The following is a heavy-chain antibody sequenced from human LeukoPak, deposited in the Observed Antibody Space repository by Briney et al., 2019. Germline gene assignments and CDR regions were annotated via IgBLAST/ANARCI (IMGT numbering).Heavy chain of an antibody. J-gene: IGHJ4*02. CDR3: AKDYQRGFYFDY. CDR1: GFTFSSYG. D-gene: IGHD2-2*01. Sequence: GRSLRLSCAASGFTFSSYGMHWVRQAPGKGLEWVAVISYDGSNKYYADSVKGRFTISRDNSKNTLYLQMNSLRAEDTAVYYCAKDYQRGFYFDYWGQGTLVTVSS. V-gene: IGHV3-30*18. CDR2: ISYDGSNK.